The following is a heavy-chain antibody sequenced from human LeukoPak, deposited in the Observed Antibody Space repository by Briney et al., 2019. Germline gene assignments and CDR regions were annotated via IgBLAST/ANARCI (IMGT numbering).Heavy chain of an antibody. J-gene: IGHJ3*02. Sequence: GGSLRLSCAPSGFTFSAYSMNWVRQAPGKGLDWVSYISSRSFTIYYADSVKGRFTISGDNAKNSLYLEMNSLRDEDTAVYYCARSVIAVAGYDAFDIWGRGTVVTVSS. CDR1: GFTFSAYS. CDR2: ISSRSFTI. V-gene: IGHV3-48*02. CDR3: ARSVIAVAGYDAFDI. D-gene: IGHD6-19*01.